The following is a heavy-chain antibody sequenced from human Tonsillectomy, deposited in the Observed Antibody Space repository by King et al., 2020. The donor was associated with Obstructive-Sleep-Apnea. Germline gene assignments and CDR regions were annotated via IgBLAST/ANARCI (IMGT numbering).Heavy chain of an antibody. CDR2: IGTAGDT. J-gene: IGHJ3*02. D-gene: IGHD3-22*01. Sequence: VQLVQSGGGLVQPGGSLRLSCAASGFTFISYDMHWVRQATGKGLEWVSAIGTAGDTYYPGSVKGRFTISRENDKNSLYLQMNSLRAGDTAVYYCARAARTSSGSKGAFDIWGQGTMVTVSS. CDR1: GFTFISYD. V-gene: IGHV3-13*04. CDR3: ARAARTSSGSKGAFDI.